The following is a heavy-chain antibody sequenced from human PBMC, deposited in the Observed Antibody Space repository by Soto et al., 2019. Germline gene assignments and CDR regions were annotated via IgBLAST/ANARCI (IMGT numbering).Heavy chain of an antibody. CDR1: GGTFSSYA. D-gene: IGHD3-16*01. V-gene: IGHV1-69*13. J-gene: IGHJ5*02. Sequence: SVKVSCKASGGTFSSYAISWVRQAPGQGLEWMGGIIPIFGTANYAQKFQGRVTITADESTSTAYMELSSLRSEDTAVYYCARAGGETNRFGPWGQGTLVTVSS. CDR3: ARAGGETNRFGP. CDR2: IIPIFGTA.